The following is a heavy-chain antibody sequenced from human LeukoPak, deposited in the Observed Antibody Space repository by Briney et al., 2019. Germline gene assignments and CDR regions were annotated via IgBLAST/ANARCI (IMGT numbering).Heavy chain of an antibody. D-gene: IGHD3-9*01. V-gene: IGHV4-4*07. CDR1: GGSISSYY. CDR3: ARSPPGTWFYYMDV. CDR2: IYTSGST. J-gene: IGHJ6*03. Sequence: SETLSLTRTVSGGSISSYYWSWIRQPAGKGLEWIGRIYTSGSTNYNPPLKSRVTMSVDTSKNQFSLKLSSVTAADTAVYYCARSPPGTWFYYMDVWGKGTTVTVSS.